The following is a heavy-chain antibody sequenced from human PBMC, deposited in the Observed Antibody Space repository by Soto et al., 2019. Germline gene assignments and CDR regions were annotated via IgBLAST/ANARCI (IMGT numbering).Heavy chain of an antibody. CDR2: IIPIFGTA. D-gene: IGHD5-12*01. Sequence: GASVKVSCKASGGTFSSYAISRVRQAPGQGLEWMGGIIPIFGTANYAQKFQGRVTITADKSTSTAYMELSSLRSEDTAVYYCACPGYSGYYRVGYFDYWGQGTRVTVSS. CDR3: ACPGYSGYYRVGYFDY. CDR1: GGTFSSYA. J-gene: IGHJ4*02. V-gene: IGHV1-69*06.